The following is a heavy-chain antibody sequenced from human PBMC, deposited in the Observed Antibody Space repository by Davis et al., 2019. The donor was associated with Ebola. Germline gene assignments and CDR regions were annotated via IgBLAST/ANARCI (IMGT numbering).Heavy chain of an antibody. V-gene: IGHV3-73*01. Sequence: GGSLRLSCAASGFTFSGSAMHWVRQASGKGLEWVGRIRSKANSYATAYAASVKGRFTISRDDSKNTAYLQMNSLKTEDTAVYYCARVDTAMVYRWFDPWGQGTLVTVSS. CDR3: ARVDTAMVYRWFDP. J-gene: IGHJ5*02. CDR1: GFTFSGSA. CDR2: IRSKANSYAT. D-gene: IGHD5-18*01.